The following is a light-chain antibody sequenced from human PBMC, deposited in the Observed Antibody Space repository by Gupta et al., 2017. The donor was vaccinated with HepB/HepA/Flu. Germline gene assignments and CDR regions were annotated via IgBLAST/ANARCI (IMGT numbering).Light chain of an antibody. CDR2: RNN. CDR1: SSNIGSNY. CDR3: AAWDDSLSGLV. J-gene: IGLJ3*02. V-gene: IGLV1-47*01. Sequence: QSVLTQPPSASGTPGQRVTISCSGSSSNIGSNYVYWYQQLPGTAPKVLIYRNNQRPSGVPERFSGSKSGTSASLAISGLRAEDEADYYCAAWDDSLSGLVFGGGTKLTVL.